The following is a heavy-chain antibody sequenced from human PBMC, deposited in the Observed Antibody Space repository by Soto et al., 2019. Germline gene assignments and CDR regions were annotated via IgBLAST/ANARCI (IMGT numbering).Heavy chain of an antibody. CDR3: ATSYGSGYRAFDY. Sequence: QVQLVQSGAEVKRPGSSVKVSCKASGDTFSFYSINWVRQAPGLGLEWMGRVNPILSLSNYAQRFQGRVTMPADKSTSTVYMVISSLRSEDTAIYYCATSYGSGYRAFDYWGQGAQVIVSS. J-gene: IGHJ4*02. V-gene: IGHV1-69*02. D-gene: IGHD3-10*01. CDR2: VNPILSLS. CDR1: GDTFSFYS.